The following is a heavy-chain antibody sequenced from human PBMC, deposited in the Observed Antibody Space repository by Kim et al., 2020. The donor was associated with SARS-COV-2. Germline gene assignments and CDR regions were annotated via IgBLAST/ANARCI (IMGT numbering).Heavy chain of an antibody. CDR3: ARGGGVVAVGGGDY. D-gene: IGHD2-15*01. V-gene: IGHV4-34*01. Sequence: SETLSLTCAVYGGSFSGYYWSWIRQPPGKGLEWIGEINHSGSTNYNPSLKSRVTISVDTSKNQFSLKLSSVTAADTAVYYCARGGGVVAVGGGDYWGQGTLVTVSS. CDR1: GGSFSGYY. J-gene: IGHJ4*02. CDR2: INHSGST.